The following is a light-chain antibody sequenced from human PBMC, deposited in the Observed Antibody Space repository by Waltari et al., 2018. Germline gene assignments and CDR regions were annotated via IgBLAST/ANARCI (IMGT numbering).Light chain of an antibody. Sequence: DIQMTQSPSSLSASVGDRVTITCRASQRISSNLNWYQQKPGKAPNLLIYAASSLQSGVPSRFSGSGFGTDFTLSIRNLRPEDFATYYCQQSHSTPITFGQGTRLEIK. J-gene: IGKJ5*01. CDR3: QQSHSTPIT. V-gene: IGKV1-39*01. CDR2: AAS. CDR1: QRISSN.